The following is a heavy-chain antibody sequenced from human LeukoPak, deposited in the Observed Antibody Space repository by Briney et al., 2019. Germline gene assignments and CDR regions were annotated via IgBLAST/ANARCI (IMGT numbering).Heavy chain of an antibody. Sequence: GASVKVSCKASGGTFSSYAISWVRQAPGQGLEWMGGIIPIFGTANYAQKFQGRVTITADESTSTAYMELSSLRSEDTAVYYCATDSGYEFERYYGMDVWGQGTTVTVSS. V-gene: IGHV1-69*13. CDR1: GGTFSSYA. CDR2: IIPIFGTA. CDR3: ATDSGYEFERYYGMDV. J-gene: IGHJ6*02. D-gene: IGHD5-12*01.